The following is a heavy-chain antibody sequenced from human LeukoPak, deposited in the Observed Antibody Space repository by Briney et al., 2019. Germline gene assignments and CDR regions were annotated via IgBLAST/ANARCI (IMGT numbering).Heavy chain of an antibody. CDR3: ARDGSPYYYYGMDV. D-gene: IGHD1-26*01. CDR2: IYYSGST. J-gene: IGHJ6*02. V-gene: IGHV4-59*01. Sequence: SETLSLTCTVSGGSISSYYWSWIRQPPGKGLEWIGYIYYSGSTNYNPSLKSRVTISVDTSKNQISLKLSSVTAADTAVYYCARDGSPYYYYGMDVWGQGTTVTVSS. CDR1: GGSISSYY.